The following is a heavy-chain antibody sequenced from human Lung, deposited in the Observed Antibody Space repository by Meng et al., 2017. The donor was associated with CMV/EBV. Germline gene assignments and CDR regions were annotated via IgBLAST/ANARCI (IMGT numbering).Heavy chain of an antibody. Sequence: GESXKISCAASGFTFSSYAMSWVRQAPGKGLEWVSAISGSGGSTYYADSVKGRFTISRDNSKNTLYLQMNSLRAEDTAVYYCAKDGGYCSSTSCYLIPTYYYYYGMDVWGQGTTVT. V-gene: IGHV3-23*01. CDR3: AKDGGYCSSTSCYLIPTYYYYYGMDV. CDR2: ISGSGGST. CDR1: GFTFSSYA. J-gene: IGHJ6*02. D-gene: IGHD2-2*01.